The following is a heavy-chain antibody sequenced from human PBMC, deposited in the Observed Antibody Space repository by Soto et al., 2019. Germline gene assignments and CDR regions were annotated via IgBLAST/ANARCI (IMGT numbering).Heavy chain of an antibody. J-gene: IGHJ6*01. CDR1: GFIFNTYD. Sequence: EVQLVESGGGLVQPGGSLRLSCAASGFIFNTYDMNWVRQAPGKGLEWVSYIGSSSSTMYYAGSVKGRFTISRDNAKNSLYLQMNSLRDEDTAVYYCARGGRLGNYDFWSGANYYYFGMDVW. CDR2: IGSSSSTM. V-gene: IGHV3-48*02. CDR3: ARGGRLGNYDFWSGANYYYFGMDV. D-gene: IGHD3-3*01.